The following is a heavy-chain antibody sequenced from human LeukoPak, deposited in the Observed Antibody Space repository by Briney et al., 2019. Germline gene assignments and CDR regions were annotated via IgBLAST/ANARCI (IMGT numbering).Heavy chain of an antibody. CDR2: ISSSGDTI. CDR1: GFTFSDYY. CDR3: ARDAQSYYYGSGRSTGMDV. D-gene: IGHD3-10*01. V-gene: IGHV3-11*04. Sequence: GGSLRLSCTASGFTFSDYYMSWIRQAPGKGLEWISYISSSGDTIYYADSVKGRFTISRDNAKNSLYLQMNSLRAEDTAVYYCARDAQSYYYGSGRSTGMDVWGQGTTVTVSS. J-gene: IGHJ6*02.